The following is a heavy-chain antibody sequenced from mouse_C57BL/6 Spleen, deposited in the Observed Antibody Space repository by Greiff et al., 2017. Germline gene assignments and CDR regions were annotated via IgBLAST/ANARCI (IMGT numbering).Heavy chain of an antibody. CDR2: IYPGSGST. V-gene: IGHV1-55*01. J-gene: IGHJ2*01. Sequence: QVQLQQPGAELVKPGASVKMSCKASGYTFTSYWITWVKQRPGQGLEWIGDIYPGSGSTNYNEKFKSKATLTVDTSSSTAYMQLSSLTSEDSAVYYCARDYCYSSCDDYWGQGTTLTVSS. D-gene: IGHD1-1*01. CDR1: GYTFTSYW. CDR3: ARDYCYSSCDDY.